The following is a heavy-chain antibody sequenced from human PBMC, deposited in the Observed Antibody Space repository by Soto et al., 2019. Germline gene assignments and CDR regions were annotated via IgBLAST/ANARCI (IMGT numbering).Heavy chain of an antibody. CDR1: GFTFSDHY. CDR2: IRNKANNYTT. J-gene: IGHJ4*01. Sequence: EVQLVESGGGLVQPGGSQRLSCAASGFTFSDHYMDWVRQAPGKGLEWVGRIRNKANNYTTDYAASVKGRFTISRDDSKDSLYLQMNSLKTEDTAIYYCARDSGKGAYFDYWGHGTLATVYS. CDR3: ARDSGKGAYFDY. V-gene: IGHV3-72*01. D-gene: IGHD1-26*01.